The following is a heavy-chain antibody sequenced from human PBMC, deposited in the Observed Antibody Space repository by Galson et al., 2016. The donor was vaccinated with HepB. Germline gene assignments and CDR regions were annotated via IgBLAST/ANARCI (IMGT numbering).Heavy chain of an antibody. CDR2: ISGNGGST. V-gene: IGHV3-23*01. CDR3: ARTAMGFSSSLFDN. CDR1: GFTFSIYA. D-gene: IGHD6-13*01. Sequence: SLRLSCAASGFTFSIYAMTWVRPAPGKGLERVSVISGNGGSTHYADAVKGRFTISRDNSRNTLSLQMNSLSAEDTAVYYCARTAMGFSSSLFDNLGQGTLVTVSS. J-gene: IGHJ4*02.